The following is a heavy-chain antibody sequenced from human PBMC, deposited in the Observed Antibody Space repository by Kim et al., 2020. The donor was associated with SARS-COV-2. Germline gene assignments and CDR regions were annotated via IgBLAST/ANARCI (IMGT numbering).Heavy chain of an antibody. CDR1: GYTFTTYA. CDR3: TRAAYDRSGYSDY. J-gene: IGHJ4*02. V-gene: IGHV7-4-1*02. CDR2: IDTNTGNP. D-gene: IGHD3-22*01. Sequence: ASVKVSCEASGYTFTTYAIHWVRQAPGQGHEWMGWIDTNTGNPTYAQGFTGRFVFSLDTSVSTAYLQISSLEAEDTAVYYCTRAAYDRSGYSDYWGQGTLVPVS.